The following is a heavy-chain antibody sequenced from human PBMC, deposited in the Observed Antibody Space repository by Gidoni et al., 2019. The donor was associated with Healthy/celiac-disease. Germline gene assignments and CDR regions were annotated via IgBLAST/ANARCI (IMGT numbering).Heavy chain of an antibody. Sequence: EVQLLESGGGLVQPGGSLRLSCAASGFTFSSYAMRWVRQAPGKGLEWVSAISGSVGSTYYADSVKGRFTISRDNSKNTLYLQMNSLRAEDTAVYYCAKDRFREYYFDYWGQGTLVTVSS. CDR1: GFTFSSYA. J-gene: IGHJ4*02. D-gene: IGHD3-10*01. CDR2: ISGSVGST. CDR3: AKDRFREYYFDY. V-gene: IGHV3-23*01.